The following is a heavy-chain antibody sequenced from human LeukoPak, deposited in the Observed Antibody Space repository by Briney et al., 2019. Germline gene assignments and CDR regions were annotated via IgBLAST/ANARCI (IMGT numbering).Heavy chain of an antibody. CDR2: IGTAGDT. J-gene: IGHJ4*02. D-gene: IGHD1-26*01. CDR1: GFTFSSYD. Sequence: GGSLRLSCAASGFTFSSYDMHWVRQATGKGLEWVSAIGTAGDTYYPGSVKGRFTISRENAKNSLYLQMNSLRAGDTAVYYCARGSFRRGSYHFDYWGQGTLDTVSS. V-gene: IGHV3-13*01. CDR3: ARGSFRRGSYHFDY.